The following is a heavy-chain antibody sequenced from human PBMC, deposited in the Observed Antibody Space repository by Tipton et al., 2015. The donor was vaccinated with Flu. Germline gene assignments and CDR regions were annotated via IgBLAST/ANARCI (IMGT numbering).Heavy chain of an antibody. D-gene: IGHD3-3*01. J-gene: IGHJ3*01. CDR2: IYSSGST. CDR1: GGSISSDTYY. CDR3: VARLGLWGYDSWSDYPQAGVFDL. V-gene: IGHV4-61*02. Sequence: TLSLTCTVSGGSISSDTYYWGWIRQPAGKGLEWIGRIYSSGSTNYNPSLKSRVTMSVETSKNQLSLKLSSVTAADTAVYYCVARLGLWGYDSWSDYPQAGVFDLWGQGTMVTVSS.